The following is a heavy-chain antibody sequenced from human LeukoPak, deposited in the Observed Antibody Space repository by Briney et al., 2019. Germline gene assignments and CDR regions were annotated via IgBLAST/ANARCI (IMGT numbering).Heavy chain of an antibody. CDR3: AKDLYGYVSNWFDP. D-gene: IGHD5-12*01. V-gene: IGHV3-23*01. CDR1: GFTFSVYG. Sequence: GGSLRLSCVASGFTFSVYGMSWVRQAPGKGLEWVSAISGSGGSTYYADSVKGRFTISRDNSKNTLYLQMNSLRAEDTAVYYCAKDLYGYVSNWFDPWGQGTLVTVSS. J-gene: IGHJ5*02. CDR2: ISGSGGST.